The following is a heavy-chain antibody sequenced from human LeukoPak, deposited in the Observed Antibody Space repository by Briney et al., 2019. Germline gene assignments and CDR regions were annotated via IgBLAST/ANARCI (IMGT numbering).Heavy chain of an antibody. CDR1: GFTFSSYA. Sequence: GGSLRLSCAASGFTFSSYAMNWVRQAPGKGLEWVSRINTDGTVTTHAASVKGRFTVSRDNADNTMFLQMNSVRDEDTAVYYCATKQWLAPPPDSWGQGTPVTVSS. J-gene: IGHJ4*02. CDR3: ATKQWLAPPPDS. V-gene: IGHV3-74*01. CDR2: INTDGTVT. D-gene: IGHD6-19*01.